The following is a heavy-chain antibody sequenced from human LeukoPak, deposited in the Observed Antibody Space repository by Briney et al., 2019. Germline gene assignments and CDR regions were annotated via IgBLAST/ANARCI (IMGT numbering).Heavy chain of an antibody. CDR1: GFTVSDNY. V-gene: IGHV3-66*02. D-gene: IGHD3-22*01. Sequence: GGSLRLSCAASGFTVSDNYMTWVRQAPGKGLEWVSVIYAGGSTFYEDSVKGRFTISRDNSKNTVYLQMNSLRAEDTAVYYCARYRSYDSSGYPFDFWGQGTLVTVSS. CDR3: ARYRSYDSSGYPFDF. J-gene: IGHJ4*02. CDR2: IYAGGST.